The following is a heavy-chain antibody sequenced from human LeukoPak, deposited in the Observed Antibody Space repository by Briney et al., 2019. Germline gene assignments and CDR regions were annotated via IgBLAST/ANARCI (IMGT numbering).Heavy chain of an antibody. CDR3: ARGYSSSWHHYYYYMDV. Sequence: GGSLRLSCLASGFTFGTHSMSWVRQGPGKALEWLSAISSDDTAYYADSVKGRFIVSRDNSKNTVYLQLNSLRAEDTAVYYCARGYSSSWHHYYYYMDVWGKGTTVTVSS. V-gene: IGHV3-23*01. CDR1: GFTFGTHS. J-gene: IGHJ6*03. D-gene: IGHD6-13*01. CDR2: ISSDDTA.